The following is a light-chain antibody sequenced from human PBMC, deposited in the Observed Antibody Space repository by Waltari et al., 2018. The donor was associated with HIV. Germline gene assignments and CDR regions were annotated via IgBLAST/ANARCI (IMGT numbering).Light chain of an antibody. V-gene: IGLV1-44*01. Sequence: QSVLIQPPSASGTPGQRVTISCSGRRSNIGSNSVNWYQQFPGTAPKLLIYSNVRRPSGVPDRFSGSKSGTSASLVINGLQPEDEADYYCAAWDDNLNGLFGGGTKLTVL. CDR2: SNV. J-gene: IGLJ3*02. CDR3: AAWDDNLNGL. CDR1: RSNIGSNS.